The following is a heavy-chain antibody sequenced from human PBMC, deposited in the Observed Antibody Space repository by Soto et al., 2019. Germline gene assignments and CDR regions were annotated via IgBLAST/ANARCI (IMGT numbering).Heavy chain of an antibody. CDR1: GYTFTSYG. V-gene: IGHV1-18*01. J-gene: IGHJ4*02. D-gene: IGHD6-13*01. CDR2: ISAYNGNT. Sequence: QVQLVQSGAEVKKPGASVKVSCTASGYTFTSYGISWVRQAPGQGLEWMGWISAYNGNTNYAQKLQGRVTMTTDTSLSTAYMELMSLRSDDPAVYYCARVLTAAGFDYWGQGTLVTVAA. CDR3: ARVLTAAGFDY.